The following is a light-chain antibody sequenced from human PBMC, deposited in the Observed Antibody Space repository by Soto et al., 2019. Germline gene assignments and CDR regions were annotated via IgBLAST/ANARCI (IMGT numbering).Light chain of an antibody. Sequence: EIVLTQSPATLSLSPGERATLSCRASQSVSSYLACYQQKPGQAPRLLIYHASNRATGIPARFSGGGSGTDFTLTISSLEPEDFAVYYCQQRFNWPRFTFGQGTKLEIK. CDR1: QSVSSY. CDR3: QQRFNWPRFT. CDR2: HAS. J-gene: IGKJ2*01. V-gene: IGKV3-11*01.